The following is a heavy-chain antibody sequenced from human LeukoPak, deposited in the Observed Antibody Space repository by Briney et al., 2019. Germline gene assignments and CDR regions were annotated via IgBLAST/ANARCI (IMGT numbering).Heavy chain of an antibody. CDR2: IIPILGIA. V-gene: IGHV1-69*04. J-gene: IGHJ5*02. Sequence: GASVNVSCKSSGGTFSSYAISWVRQAPGQGLEWMGRIIPILGIANYAQKFQGRVTMTRNTSISTAYMELSSLRSEDTAVYYCARVGWFDPWGQGTLVTVSS. CDR3: ARVGWFDP. CDR1: GGTFSSYA.